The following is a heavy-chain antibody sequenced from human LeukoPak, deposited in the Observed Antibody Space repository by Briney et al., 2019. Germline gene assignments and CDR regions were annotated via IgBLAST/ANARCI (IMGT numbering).Heavy chain of an antibody. CDR3: AREGDCSSTSCLDY. J-gene: IGHJ4*02. V-gene: IGHV3-21*01. D-gene: IGHD2-2*01. Sequence: GGSLRLSCAASGFTFSSYSMNWVRQAPGKGLEWVSSISSSSSYIYYADSVKGRFTISRDNAKNSLHLQMNSLRAEGTAVYYCAREGDCSSTSCLDYWGQGTLVTVSS. CDR1: GFTFSSYS. CDR2: ISSSSSYI.